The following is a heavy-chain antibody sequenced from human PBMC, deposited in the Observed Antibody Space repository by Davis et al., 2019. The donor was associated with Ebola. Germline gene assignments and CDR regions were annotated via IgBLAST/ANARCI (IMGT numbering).Heavy chain of an antibody. V-gene: IGHV3-23*01. J-gene: IGHJ4*02. CDR1: GFTFTNYA. CDR2: ISGSGGST. CDR3: AKDSHIVVVIANYFDY. D-gene: IGHD2-21*01. Sequence: PGGSLRLSCAASGFTFTNYAMSWVRQAPGKGLEWVSAISGSGGSTYYADSVKGRFTISRDNSKNTLYLQMNSLRAEDTAVYYCAKDSHIVVVIANYFDYWGQGTLVTVSS.